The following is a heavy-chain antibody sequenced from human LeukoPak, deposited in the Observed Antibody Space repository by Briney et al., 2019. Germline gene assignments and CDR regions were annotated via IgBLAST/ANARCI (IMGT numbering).Heavy chain of an antibody. J-gene: IGHJ3*02. CDR1: GFTFSSSV. CDR2: ILTPTGSI. D-gene: IGHD6-13*01. CDR3: AKDVFDTSWYVAFDM. Sequence: GGSLRHSCAASGFTFSSSVMSWVRQAPGKGLEWVSSILTPTGSIYYADSVKGRFTISRDNSKNTLYLQMNSLRAEDTAVYYCAKDVFDTSWYVAFDMWGQGTMVTVSS. V-gene: IGHV3-23*01.